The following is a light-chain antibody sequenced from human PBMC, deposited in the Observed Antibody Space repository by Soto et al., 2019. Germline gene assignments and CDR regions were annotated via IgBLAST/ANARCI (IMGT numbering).Light chain of an antibody. Sequence: DIQMTQSPSTLSASVGDRVTITCRASQSITDWLAWYQQKPGKAPKLLSYRASTLGSGVPSRFSGSGSGTEFTLTISSLQPDEFATYDCQQYVSGSLLTCGGGTKVEIK. J-gene: IGKJ4*01. CDR3: QQYVSGSLLT. CDR2: RAS. CDR1: QSITDW. V-gene: IGKV1-5*03.